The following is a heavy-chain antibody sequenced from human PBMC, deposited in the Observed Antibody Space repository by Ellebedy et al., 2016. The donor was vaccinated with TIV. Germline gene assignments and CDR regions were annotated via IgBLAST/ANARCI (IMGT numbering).Heavy chain of an antibody. J-gene: IGHJ5*02. D-gene: IGHD3-16*01. V-gene: IGHV3-64*01. CDR1: GFTFSSHP. CDR2: ISGDGVDT. Sequence: PGGSLRLSCAASGFTFSSHPMHWVRQGPGKGLESVSAISGDGVDTYYGNSVRGRFTISRDNFKNMLYLHMASLRTEDTTVYYCAREVFGGTESWGQGILVTVS. CDR3: AREVFGGTES.